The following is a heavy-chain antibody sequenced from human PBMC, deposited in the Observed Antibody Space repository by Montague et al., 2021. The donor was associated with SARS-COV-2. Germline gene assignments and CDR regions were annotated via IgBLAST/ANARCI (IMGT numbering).Heavy chain of an antibody. Sequence: SLRLSCVVSGFTFSSNAMAWVRQAPGKGLEWVATIDDRGDNRNYADSVKGRFTISRDNSKNTLYLQMNSLRAEDTAIFYCAKDFSKFVGASTDWGQGTLVTVSS. D-gene: IGHD1-26*01. V-gene: IGHV3-23*01. J-gene: IGHJ4*02. CDR2: IDDRGDNR. CDR3: AKDFSKFVGASTD. CDR1: GFTFSSNA.